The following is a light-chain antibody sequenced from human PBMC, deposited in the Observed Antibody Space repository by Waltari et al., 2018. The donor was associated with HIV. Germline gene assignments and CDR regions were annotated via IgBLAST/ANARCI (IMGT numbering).Light chain of an antibody. CDR3: QSYDSSLSGYV. Sequence: QSVPTQPPSVSGAPLQSVTISSTGSSSNIGAGYHVHWYQQLPGTAPKLLIYGNSNRPSGVPDRFSGSKSGTSASLAITGLQAEDEADYHCQSYDSSLSGYVFGTGTKVTVL. J-gene: IGLJ1*01. CDR1: SSNIGAGYH. CDR2: GNS. V-gene: IGLV1-40*01.